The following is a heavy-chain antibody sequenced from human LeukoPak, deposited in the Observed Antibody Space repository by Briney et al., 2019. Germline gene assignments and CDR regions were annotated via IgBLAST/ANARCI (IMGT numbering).Heavy chain of an antibody. CDR1: GFTFGDDA. D-gene: IGHD2-2*01. V-gene: IGHV3-49*04. CDR2: IRSKAYGGTT. CDR3: TREVVPAAKGLSY. J-gene: IGHJ4*02. Sequence: GGSLRLCGTAGGFTFGDDAMSWGREAAGKGVEGVGFIRSKAYGGTTEYAACVKGIFTISRDDSKSTAYLQMNSLKTEDTAVYYCTREVVPAAKGLSYWGQGTLVTVSS.